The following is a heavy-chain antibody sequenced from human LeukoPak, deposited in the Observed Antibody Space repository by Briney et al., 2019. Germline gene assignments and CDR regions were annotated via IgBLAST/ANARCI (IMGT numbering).Heavy chain of an antibody. CDR3: ATGPGSYEYY. V-gene: IGHV1-46*01. D-gene: IGHD1-26*01. CDR1: GYTFTSYY. CDR2: INPSGGST. J-gene: IGHJ4*02. Sequence: ASVKVSCKASGYTFTSYYMHWVRQAPGQGLEWMGIINPSGGSTSYAQKFQGRVTMTEDTSTDTAYMELSSLRSEDTAVYYCATGPGSYEYYWGQGTLVTVSS.